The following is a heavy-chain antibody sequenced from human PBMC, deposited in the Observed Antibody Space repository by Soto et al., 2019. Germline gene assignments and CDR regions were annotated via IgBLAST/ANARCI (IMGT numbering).Heavy chain of an antibody. CDR1: GFTFSSYA. J-gene: IGHJ3*02. CDR3: SKDPALDGDAFDI. CDR2: ISGSGGST. V-gene: IGHV3-23*01. Sequence: GGSLRLSCAASGFTFSSYAMSWVRQAPGKGLEWVSAISGSGGSTYYADSVKGRFTISRDNSKNTLYLQMNSLRAEDTAVYYCSKDPALDGDAFDIWGKGSMVTVSS.